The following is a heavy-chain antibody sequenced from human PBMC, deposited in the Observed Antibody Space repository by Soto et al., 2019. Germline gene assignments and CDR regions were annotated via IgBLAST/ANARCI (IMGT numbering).Heavy chain of an antibody. CDR3: ARDSPPPDY. J-gene: IGHJ4*02. V-gene: IGHV1-69*05. Sequence: SVKVSCKASRGTFSSYAISWVRQAPGQGLEWMGGIIPIFGTANYAQKYQGRVTMTTDTSTSTAYMELRSLRSDDTAVYYCARDSPPPDYWGQGTLVTVSS. CDR2: IIPIFGTA. CDR1: RGTFSSYA.